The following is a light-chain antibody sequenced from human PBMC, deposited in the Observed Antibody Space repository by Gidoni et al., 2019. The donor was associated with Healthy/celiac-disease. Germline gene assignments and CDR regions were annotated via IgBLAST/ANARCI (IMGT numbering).Light chain of an antibody. J-gene: IGKJ1*01. CDR3: QQYGSSHWT. Sequence: DIVLTQSPGTLSLSPGERATLSCRANQSVSSSYLAWYQQKPGQAPRLLIYGESSRATCIPDRFSGSGSGTDFTLNISRLEPEDVAVYYCQQYGSSHWTFXQXTKVEIK. CDR2: GES. CDR1: QSVSSSY. V-gene: IGKV3-20*01.